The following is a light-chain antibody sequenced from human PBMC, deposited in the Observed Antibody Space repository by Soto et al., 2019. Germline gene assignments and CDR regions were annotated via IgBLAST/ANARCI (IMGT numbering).Light chain of an antibody. CDR2: GAS. CDR3: QQYNNWPYT. J-gene: IGKJ2*01. CDR1: YNVNTN. Sequence: ERVMTQSPATLSVSPGERATLSCRASYNVNTNLAWYRQKPGQAPRLLIYGASTRATGIPAKFGGSGSGTEFTLTISSLQSEDFAVYYCQQYNNWPYTFGQGTKLEIK. V-gene: IGKV3-15*01.